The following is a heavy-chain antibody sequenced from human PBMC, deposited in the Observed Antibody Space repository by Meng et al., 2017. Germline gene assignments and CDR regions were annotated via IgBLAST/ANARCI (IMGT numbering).Heavy chain of an antibody. V-gene: IGHV4-4*03. CDR2: IYHSGST. CDR1: GGSISSSNW. J-gene: IGHJ4*02. CDR3: ARFLYYYDSSGYAED. D-gene: IGHD3-22*01. Sequence: GSGPDVVKLPGTLSLTCAVSGGSISSSNWWSWVRQPPGKGLEWIGEIYHSGSTNYNPSLKSRVTISVDKSKNQFSLKLSSVTAADTAVYYCARFLYYYDSSGYAEDWGQGTLVTVSS.